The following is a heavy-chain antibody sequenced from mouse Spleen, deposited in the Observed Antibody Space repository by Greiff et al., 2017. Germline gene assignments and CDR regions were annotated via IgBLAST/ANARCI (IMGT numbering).Heavy chain of an antibody. CDR1: GFTFSSYA. J-gene: IGHJ2*01. CDR2: ISSGGSYT. CDR3: ARSGYRYDVDY. V-gene: IGHV5-9-4*01. Sequence: EVQVVESGGGLVKPGGSLKLSCAASGFTFSSYAMSWVRQSPEKRLEWVAEISSGGSYTYYPDTVTGRFTISRDNAKNTLYLEMSSLRSEDTAMYYCARSGYRYDVDYWGQGTTLTVSS. D-gene: IGHD2-14*01.